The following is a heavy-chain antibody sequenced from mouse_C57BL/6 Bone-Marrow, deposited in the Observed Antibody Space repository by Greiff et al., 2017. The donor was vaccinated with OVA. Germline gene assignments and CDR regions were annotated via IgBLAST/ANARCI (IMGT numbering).Heavy chain of an antibody. J-gene: IGHJ1*03. CDR2: ISSGGSYT. CDR1: GFTFSSYG. CDR3: ARRAGTDYFDV. Sequence: EVMLVESGGDLVKPGGSLKLSCAASGFTFSSYGMSWVRQTPDKRLEWVATISSGGSYTYYPDSVKGRFTIPRDKSKNTLYLQMSSLTSEDSAVYYCARRAGTDYFDVWGKGTTVTVSS. D-gene: IGHD2-14*01. V-gene: IGHV5-6*02.